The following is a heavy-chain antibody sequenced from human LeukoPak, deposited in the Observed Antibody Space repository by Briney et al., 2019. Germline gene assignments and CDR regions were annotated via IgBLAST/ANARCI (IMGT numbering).Heavy chain of an antibody. CDR2: IYYSGST. CDR1: GGSISSGGYY. V-gene: IGHV4-31*03. Sequence: SETLSLTCTVSGGSISSGGYYWSWIRQHPGKGLEWIGYIYYSGSTYYNPSLKSRVTISVDTSKNQFSLKLSSVTAADTAVYYCARERTGYSGYAGSYWYFDRWGRGTLVTVSS. J-gene: IGHJ2*01. CDR3: ARERTGYSGYAGSYWYFDR. D-gene: IGHD5-12*01.